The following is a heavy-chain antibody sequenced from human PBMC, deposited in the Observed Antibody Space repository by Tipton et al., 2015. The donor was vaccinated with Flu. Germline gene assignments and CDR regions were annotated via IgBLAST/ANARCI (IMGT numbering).Heavy chain of an antibody. J-gene: IGHJ3*02. CDR3: ARDLRGYSGYTGGDAFDR. D-gene: IGHD5-12*01. V-gene: IGHV4-4*07. Sequence: TLSLTCTVAGGSISTSYWSWIRQPAGKGLEWIGRISTSGSTNYNASLESRVTLSRDTSKNHISLRLRSATAADTALYYCARDLRGYSGYTGGDAFDRWRRGIMVFVSS. CDR2: ISTSGST. CDR1: GGSISTSY.